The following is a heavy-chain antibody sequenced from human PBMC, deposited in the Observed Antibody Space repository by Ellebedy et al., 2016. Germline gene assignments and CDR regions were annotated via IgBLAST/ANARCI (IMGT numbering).Heavy chain of an antibody. CDR2: VHPNSGGR. J-gene: IGHJ6*03. CDR3: ARDRQDIPVIPNTLSYSMDV. V-gene: IGHV1-2*02. D-gene: IGHD2-15*01. Sequence: ASVKVSCXASRNTFSDYYIHWVRQAPGQGPEWMGWVHPNSGGRTYAQKFQGRVILTSDKSIGTVYMELTNLRSDDTAVYYCARDRQDIPVIPNTLSYSMDVWGRGTTVTVSS. CDR1: RNTFSDYY.